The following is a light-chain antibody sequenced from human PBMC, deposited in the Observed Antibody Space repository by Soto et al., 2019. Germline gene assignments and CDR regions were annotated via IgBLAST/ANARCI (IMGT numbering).Light chain of an antibody. CDR1: QSVLFSSSGKNA. J-gene: IGKJ4*01. Sequence: DIVMTQSPDSLDVSLGERATINCRSSQSVLFSSSGKNALAWYQQRPGQPPKLLFSWASTRESGVPDRFSGSGSGTDFTLTINTLQAEDVAVYYCQQYYVTPPTFGGGTKVEIK. V-gene: IGKV4-1*01. CDR2: WAS. CDR3: QQYYVTPPT.